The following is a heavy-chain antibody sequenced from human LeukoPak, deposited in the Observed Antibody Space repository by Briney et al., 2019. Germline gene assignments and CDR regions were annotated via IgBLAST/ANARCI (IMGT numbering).Heavy chain of an antibody. Sequence: GGSLRLSCAASGFTFSDYYMSWIRQAPGKGLEWVSYISSSGSTIYYADSVKGRFTISRDNAKNSLYLQMNSLRAEDTAVYYCARDSLYGRDDAFDIWGQGTMVTVSS. D-gene: IGHD4-17*01. V-gene: IGHV3-11*01. CDR3: ARDSLYGRDDAFDI. J-gene: IGHJ3*02. CDR1: GFTFSDYY. CDR2: ISSSGSTI.